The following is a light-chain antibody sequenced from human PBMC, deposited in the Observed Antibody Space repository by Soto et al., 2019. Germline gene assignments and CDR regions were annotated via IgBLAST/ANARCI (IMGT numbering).Light chain of an antibody. Sequence: DIQMTQSPSSLSASVGDSVTITCRASQSISNYLNWYQQKPGKAPKLLVYAASSLQSGVPSRFSCSGSGTDFTLTISSLQPEDFATDYCQQSYSTPFTFGPGTKVDIK. CDR2: AAS. CDR3: QQSYSTPFT. V-gene: IGKV1-39*01. CDR1: QSISNY. J-gene: IGKJ3*01.